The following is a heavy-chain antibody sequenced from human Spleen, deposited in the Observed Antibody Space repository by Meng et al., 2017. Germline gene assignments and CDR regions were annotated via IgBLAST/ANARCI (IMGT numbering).Heavy chain of an antibody. D-gene: IGHD3-16*01. J-gene: IGHJ4*02. V-gene: IGHV3-23*04. CDR3: AKYETVRPRLPFDY. CDR1: GLSFTDYA. CDR2: ISHSGITT. Sequence: EVSLVGSGGAWVRRGGSLELSCAASGLSFTDYAMNWVRQAPGKGLDWVSLISHSGITTYYADSVKGRFTISRDNSKNTLYLQMNSLRVEDTAIYYCAKYETVRPRLPFDYWGQGTLVTVSS.